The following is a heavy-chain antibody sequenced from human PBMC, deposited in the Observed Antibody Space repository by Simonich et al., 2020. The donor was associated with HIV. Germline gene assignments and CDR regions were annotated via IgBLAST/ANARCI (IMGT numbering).Heavy chain of an antibody. CDR1: GGSFSGYY. J-gene: IGHJ4*02. V-gene: IGHV4-34*01. Sequence: QVQLQQWGAGLLKPSETLSLTCAVYGGSFSGYYCSWIRQPPVKGLELIGKINHSGSTNYNPSLKSRVTISVDTSKNQFSLKLSSVTAADTAVYYCARGFYQRLYYFDYWGQGTLVTVSS. CDR2: INHSGST. D-gene: IGHD2-2*01. CDR3: ARGFYQRLYYFDY.